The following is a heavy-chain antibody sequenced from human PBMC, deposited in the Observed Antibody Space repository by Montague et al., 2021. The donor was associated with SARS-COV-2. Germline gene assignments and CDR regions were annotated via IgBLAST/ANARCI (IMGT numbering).Heavy chain of an antibody. J-gene: IGHJ6*02. V-gene: IGHV4-61*01. CDR1: GGSVSSATYY. CDR3: ASAGGYAYYYQVVDV. D-gene: IGHD3-16*01. CDR2: INYSGST. Sequence: SETLSLTCTVSGGSVSSATYYWSWLRQPPGKELEWIGYINYSGSTSYNPSLKIRVTISVDMSKNQFSLKLNAVTAADTAVYSCASAGGYAYYYQVVDVWGRGTTVTVSS.